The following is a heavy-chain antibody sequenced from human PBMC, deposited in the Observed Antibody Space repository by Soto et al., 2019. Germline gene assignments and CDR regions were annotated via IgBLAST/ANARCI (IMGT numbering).Heavy chain of an antibody. D-gene: IGHD2-2*01. CDR1: GFTFRSYG. V-gene: IGHV3-30*18. J-gene: IGHJ4*02. CDR3: AKVVVARTNWYYFDC. CDR2: ISYDGSNK. Sequence: QVQLVESGGGVVQPGRSLRLSCAASGFTFRSYGMYWVRQAPGKGLEWVAVISYDGSNKYYADSVKGRFTISRESSKNTLYLQMNSLRAEDTAVYYCAKVVVARTNWYYFDCWGQGTLVTVSS.